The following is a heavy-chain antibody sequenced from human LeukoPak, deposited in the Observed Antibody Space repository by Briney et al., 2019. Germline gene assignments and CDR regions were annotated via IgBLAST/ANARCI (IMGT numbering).Heavy chain of an antibody. D-gene: IGHD6-19*01. CDR2: IYYSGST. CDR3: ARAKGPGYSSGWYLDY. CDR1: GGSICSGGYY. V-gene: IGHV4-31*03. J-gene: IGHJ4*02. Sequence: SQTLSLTCTVSGGSICSGGYYWRWIRQHPGKGLEWIGYIYYSGSTYYIPALKSRVTISVDTSKNQFSLKLSSVTAADTAVYYCARAKGPGYSSGWYLDYWGQGTLVTVSS.